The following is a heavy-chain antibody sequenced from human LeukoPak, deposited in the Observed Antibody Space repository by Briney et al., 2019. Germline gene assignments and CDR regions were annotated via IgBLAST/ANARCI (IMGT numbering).Heavy chain of an antibody. D-gene: IGHD4-17*01. V-gene: IGHV4-59*12. J-gene: IGHJ4*02. Sequence: SKTLSLTCTVSGGSISSYYWSWIRQPPGKGLEWIGYIYYSGITYYNPSLKGRITISVGTSKNQFSLKLSSVTAADTAVYYCARVIPRQNYGDYDNWGQGTLVTVSS. CDR2: IYYSGIT. CDR1: GGSISSYY. CDR3: ARVIPRQNYGDYDN.